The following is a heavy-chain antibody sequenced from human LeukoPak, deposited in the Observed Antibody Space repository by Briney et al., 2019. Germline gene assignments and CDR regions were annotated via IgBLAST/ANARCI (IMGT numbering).Heavy chain of an antibody. D-gene: IGHD3-10*01. CDR2: IKQDGSER. J-gene: IGHJ4*02. V-gene: IGHV3-7*01. CDR1: GFTFPSHW. Sequence: GGSLRLSCAASGFTFPSHWMSWVRQAPGKGLEWVANIKQDGSERYYVDSVKGRFTISRDNAKKSLYLQMNSLRAEDTAVYYCARESFITMVRGVDFDSWGQGTLVTVSS. CDR3: ARESFITMVRGVDFDS.